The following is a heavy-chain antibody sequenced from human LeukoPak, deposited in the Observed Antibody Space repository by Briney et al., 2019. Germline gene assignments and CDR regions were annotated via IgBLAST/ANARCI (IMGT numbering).Heavy chain of an antibody. CDR1: GFTFSSSG. CDR3: AKRAPYYFDY. J-gene: IGHJ4*02. V-gene: IGHV3-23*01. CDR2: ISASGGST. Sequence: GGSLRLSCAAPGFTFSSSGMSWVRQAPGEGLEWVSSISASGGSTYYADSVKGRFTISRDNAKNTLYLQMHSLRAEDTALYYCAKRAPYYFDYWGQGTLVTVSS.